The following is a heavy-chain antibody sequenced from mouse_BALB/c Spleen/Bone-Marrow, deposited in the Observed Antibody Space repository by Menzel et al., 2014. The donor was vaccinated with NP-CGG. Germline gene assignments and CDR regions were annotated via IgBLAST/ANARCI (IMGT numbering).Heavy chain of an antibody. CDR3: TRDAMDY. V-gene: IGHV1S127*01. J-gene: IGHJ4*01. CDR2: IDPSDSYT. CDR1: GYTFTSYW. Sequence: QVQLQQPGAELVKPGASVKMSCKASGYTFTSYWMHWVRQRPGQSLEWIGVIDPSDSYTSYIQEFKGKATLTVDTSSSTAYMQLSSLTSEGSAVYYCTRDAMDYWGQGTSVTVSS.